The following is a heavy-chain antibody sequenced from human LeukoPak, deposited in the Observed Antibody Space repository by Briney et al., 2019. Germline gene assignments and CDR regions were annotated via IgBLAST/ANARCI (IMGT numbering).Heavy chain of an antibody. CDR2: ITPMFGTA. D-gene: IGHD3-9*01. Sequence: SVKVSCKASGGTFSSYAINWVRQAPGQGLEWMGGITPMFGTAKYAQKFQGRVTITADESTSTAYMELSSLRSEDTAVYYCARDSTEFRSLIFHWGQGTLVTVSS. CDR1: GGTFSSYA. J-gene: IGHJ1*01. CDR3: ARDSTEFRSLIFH. V-gene: IGHV1-69*01.